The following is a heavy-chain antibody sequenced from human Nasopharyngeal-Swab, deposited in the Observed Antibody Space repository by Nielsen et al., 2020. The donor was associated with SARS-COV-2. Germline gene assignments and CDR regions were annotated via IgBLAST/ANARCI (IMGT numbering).Heavy chain of an antibody. CDR1: GFTFSSYG. Sequence: GGSLRLSCAASGFTFSSYGMHWVRQAPGKGLEWVAVIWYDGSNKYYADSVKGRFTISRDNSKNTLYLQMNSLRAEDTAVYYCAGGLGGRAFDIWGQGTMVTVSS. CDR2: IWYDGSNK. J-gene: IGHJ3*02. CDR3: AGGLGGRAFDI. D-gene: IGHD5-12*01. V-gene: IGHV3-33*01.